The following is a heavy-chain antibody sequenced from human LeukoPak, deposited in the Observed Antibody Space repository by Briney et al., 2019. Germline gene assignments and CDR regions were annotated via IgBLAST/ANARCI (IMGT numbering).Heavy chain of an antibody. CDR1: RYTFTNYA. V-gene: IGHV1-3*01. CDR2: INAGNGNT. D-gene: IGHD1-26*01. J-gene: IGHJ4*02. CDR3: ARSGSRSGSA. Sequence: ASVTVSCTASRYTFTNYAMHWVRQAPGQRLEWMGWINAGNGNTKYSQKFQGRVTITRDTSASTAYMELSSLRSEDTAVYYCARSGSRSGSAWGQGTLVTVSS.